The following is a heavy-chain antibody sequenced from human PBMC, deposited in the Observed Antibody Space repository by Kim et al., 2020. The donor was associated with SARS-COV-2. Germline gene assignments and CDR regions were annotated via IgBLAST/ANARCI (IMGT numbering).Heavy chain of an antibody. D-gene: IGHD6-19*01. J-gene: IGHJ4*02. CDR1: GFTFDNYA. CDR2: LSGSGSNT. Sequence: GGSLRLSCAASGFTFDNYAMNWVRQAPGKGLEWVSSLSGSGSNTYYADSVKGRFTISRDNSKNTVYLQMNSLRAEDTAIYYCAKDGGGWYTSGWYYFDNWGQRMLVTVSS. V-gene: IGHV3-23*01. CDR3: AKDGGGWYTSGWYYFDN.